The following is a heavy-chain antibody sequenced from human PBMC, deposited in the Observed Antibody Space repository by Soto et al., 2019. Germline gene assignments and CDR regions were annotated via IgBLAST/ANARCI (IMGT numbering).Heavy chain of an antibody. CDR1: GYTFTGYY. Sequence: GASVKVSCKASGYTFTGYYMHWVRQAPGQGLEWMGWINPNSGGTNYAQKFQGRVTMTRDTSISTAYMELSRLRSDDTAVYYCARMTRWGVAGAGTGVGYYYGMDVWGQGTTVTVSS. J-gene: IGHJ6*02. CDR2: INPNSGGT. V-gene: IGHV1-2*02. CDR3: ARMTRWGVAGAGTGVGYYYGMDV. D-gene: IGHD6-19*01.